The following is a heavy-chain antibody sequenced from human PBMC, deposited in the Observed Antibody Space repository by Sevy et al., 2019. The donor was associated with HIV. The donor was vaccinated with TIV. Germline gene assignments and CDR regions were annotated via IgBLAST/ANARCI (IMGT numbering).Heavy chain of an antibody. Sequence: ASVKVSCKASGYTFTSYGISWVRQAPGQGLEWMGWISAYNGNKNYAQKLQGRVTMTTDTSTSTAYMELRSLRSDDTAVYYCARARRSIAGAGKDKDYWGQGTLVTVSS. CDR2: ISAYNGNK. CDR3: ARARRSIAGAGKDKDY. D-gene: IGHD6-19*01. V-gene: IGHV1-18*04. J-gene: IGHJ4*02. CDR1: GYTFTSYG.